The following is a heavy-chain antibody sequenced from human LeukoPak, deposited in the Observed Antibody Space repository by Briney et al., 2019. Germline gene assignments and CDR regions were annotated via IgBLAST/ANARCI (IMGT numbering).Heavy chain of an antibody. Sequence: ASVKVSCKASGYTFTSYDINWVRQATGQGLEWMGWMNPNSGNTGYAQKFQGRVTMTRDTSISTAYMELSRLTSDDTAMYYCARTGYSGYDYGWFDPWGQGTLVTVSS. CDR1: GYTFTSYD. V-gene: IGHV1-8*01. CDR3: ARTGYSGYDYGWFDP. D-gene: IGHD5-12*01. CDR2: MNPNSGNT. J-gene: IGHJ5*02.